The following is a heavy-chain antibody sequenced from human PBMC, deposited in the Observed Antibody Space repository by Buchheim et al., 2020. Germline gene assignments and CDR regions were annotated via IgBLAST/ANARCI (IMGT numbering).Heavy chain of an antibody. D-gene: IGHD3-10*01. Sequence: QVQLVESGGGVVQPGRSLRLSCAASGFTFSSYGMHWVRQAPGKGLEWVAVIWYDGSNKYYADSVKGRFTISRDNSKNTLYLQMNSLRAEDTAVYYCARDAHGSDYYGSGGFDYWGQGTL. CDR3: ARDAHGSDYYGSGGFDY. J-gene: IGHJ4*02. V-gene: IGHV3-33*01. CDR2: IWYDGSNK. CDR1: GFTFSSYG.